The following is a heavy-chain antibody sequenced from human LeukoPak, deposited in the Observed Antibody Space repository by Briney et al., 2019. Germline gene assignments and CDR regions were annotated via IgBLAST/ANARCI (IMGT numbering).Heavy chain of an antibody. Sequence: PGGSLRLSCAASGFIFSHYTMTWVRQAPGKGLEWVSSINGSGDATKYADFVMGRFTISRDNSKNTVSLQMNSLRAEDTAVYYCAKSDCGSDGCKLLNYWGQGTLVKASS. J-gene: IGHJ4*02. CDR2: INGSGDAT. D-gene: IGHD2-21*01. V-gene: IGHV3-23*01. CDR1: GFIFSHYT. CDR3: AKSDCGSDGCKLLNY.